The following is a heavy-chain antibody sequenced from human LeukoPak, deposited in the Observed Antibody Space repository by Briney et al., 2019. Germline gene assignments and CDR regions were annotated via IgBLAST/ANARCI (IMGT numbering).Heavy chain of an antibody. J-gene: IGHJ3*01. CDR2: IKQDGSEK. D-gene: IGHD2-2*01. Sequence: PGGSLRLSCAASGFTFSSYWMSWVRHAPGKGLEWVAKIKQDGSEKYYVDSVKGRFTISRDNAKNSLSLQMNSLRAEDTVVYYCARDQGYCTSASCRGDALDVWGQGSMVSVSS. V-gene: IGHV3-7*01. CDR3: ARDQGYCTSASCRGDALDV. CDR1: GFTFSSYW.